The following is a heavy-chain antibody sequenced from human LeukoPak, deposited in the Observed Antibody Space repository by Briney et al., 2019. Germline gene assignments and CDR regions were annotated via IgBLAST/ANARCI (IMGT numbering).Heavy chain of an antibody. CDR2: ISGSGGST. CDR3: ARPGVGATTGHAFDI. J-gene: IGHJ3*02. D-gene: IGHD1-26*01. CDR1: GFTFSSYG. Sequence: GGSLRLSCAASGFTFSSYGMSWVRQAPGKGLEWVSAISGSGGSTYYADSVKGRFTISRDNSKNTLYLQMNSLRAEDTAVYYCARPGVGATTGHAFDIWGQGTMVTVSS. V-gene: IGHV3-23*01.